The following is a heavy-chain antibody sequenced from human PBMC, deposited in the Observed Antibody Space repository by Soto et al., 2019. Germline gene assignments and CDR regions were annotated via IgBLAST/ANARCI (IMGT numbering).Heavy chain of an antibody. J-gene: IGHJ4*02. CDR2: MNPYSGNT. V-gene: IGHV1-8*01. CDR1: GYTFTNYD. Sequence: QVQLVQSGAEVKKPGASVKVSCKASGYTFTNYDINWVRQATGQGLEWMGWMNPYSGNTGYGPKFQGRVSMTRNTSINTAYMELSSLTSEDTAVYYCARGRSYVVPGAMVDNWGQGTLVTVSS. D-gene: IGHD2-2*01. CDR3: ARGRSYVVPGAMVDN.